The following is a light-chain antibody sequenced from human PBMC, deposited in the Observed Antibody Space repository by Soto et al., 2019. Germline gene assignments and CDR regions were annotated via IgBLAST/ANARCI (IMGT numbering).Light chain of an antibody. Sequence: QSVLTQPASVSGSPGQSITISCTGTSSDVGGYNYVSWYQQHPGKAPKLMIYDVSNRPSGVSNRFSGSKSGNTASLTISGLQDEDEADYYCSSYTSSSTPHVVLGGGTKLTVL. J-gene: IGLJ2*01. CDR1: SSDVGGYNY. V-gene: IGLV2-14*01. CDR2: DVS. CDR3: SSYTSSSTPHVV.